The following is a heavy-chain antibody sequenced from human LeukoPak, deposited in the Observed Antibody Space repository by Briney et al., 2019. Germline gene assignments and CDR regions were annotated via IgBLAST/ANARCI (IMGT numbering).Heavy chain of an antibody. CDR2: ISSYNDDI. CDR1: GYTFTTYD. V-gene: IGHV1-18*01. CDR3: ARGWELDR. J-gene: IGHJ5*02. Sequence: GASVKVSCTASGYTFTTYDISWVRQAPGQGLEWMGWISSYNDDIDFEQKFQGRVTMTTDTSTSTAYMELRSLRSDDTAVYYCARGWELDRWGQGTLVTVSS. D-gene: IGHD1-26*01.